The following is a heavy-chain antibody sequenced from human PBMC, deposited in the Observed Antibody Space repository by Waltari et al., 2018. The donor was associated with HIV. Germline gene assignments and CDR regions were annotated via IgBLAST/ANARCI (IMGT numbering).Heavy chain of an antibody. CDR3: TTGGED. D-gene: IGHD3-16*01. V-gene: IGHV3-15*01. J-gene: IGHJ4*02. CDR1: GCTASTAR. Sequence: EVQLVESGGGLVTTGGSRGLPCAASGCTASTARMSWVRQAPGKGLEWVGRSKSKTDGGTTDYAAPVKGRFTISRDDSKNTLYLQMNSLKTEDTAVYYCTTGGEDWGQGTLVTVSS. CDR2: SKSKTDGGTT.